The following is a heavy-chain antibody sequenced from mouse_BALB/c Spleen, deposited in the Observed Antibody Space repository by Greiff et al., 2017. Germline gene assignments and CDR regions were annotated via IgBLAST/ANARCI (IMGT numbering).Heavy chain of an antibody. CDR1: GYSFTGYY. CDR2: INPYNGAT. J-gene: IGHJ4*01. D-gene: IGHD2-1*01. Sequence: VQLQQSGPELVKPGASVKISCKASGYSFTGYYMHWVKQSHVKSLEWIGRINPYNGATSYNQNFKDKASLTVDKSSSTAYMELHSLTSEDSAVYYCARDGNSIPHYRGQGTSVTVSS. CDR3: ARDGNSIPHY. V-gene: IGHV1-31*01.